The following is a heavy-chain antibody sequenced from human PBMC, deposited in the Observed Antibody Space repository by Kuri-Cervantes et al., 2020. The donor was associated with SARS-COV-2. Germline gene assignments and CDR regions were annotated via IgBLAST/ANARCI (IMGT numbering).Heavy chain of an antibody. J-gene: IGHJ5*02. CDR1: GGSISSSSYY. CDR2: IYYSGST. Sequence: ESLRLSCTVSGGSISSSSYYWGWIRQPPGKGLEWIGSIYYSGSTYYNPSLKSRVTISVDTSKNQFSLKLSSVTAADTAVYYCARARDWFDPWGQGTLVTVSS. CDR3: ARARDWFDP. V-gene: IGHV4-39*07.